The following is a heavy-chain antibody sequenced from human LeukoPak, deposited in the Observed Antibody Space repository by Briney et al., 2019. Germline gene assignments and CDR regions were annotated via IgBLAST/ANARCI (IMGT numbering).Heavy chain of an antibody. CDR3: ASPRSGGYYFDY. Sequence: SVKVSCKASGGTFSSYAISWVRQAPGQGLEWMGGIIPIFGTANYAQKFQGRVTITADESTSTAYMELSSLRSEDTAVYYCASPRSGGYYFDYWGQGTLVTVSP. J-gene: IGHJ4*02. D-gene: IGHD3-10*01. V-gene: IGHV1-69*13. CDR1: GGTFSSYA. CDR2: IIPIFGTA.